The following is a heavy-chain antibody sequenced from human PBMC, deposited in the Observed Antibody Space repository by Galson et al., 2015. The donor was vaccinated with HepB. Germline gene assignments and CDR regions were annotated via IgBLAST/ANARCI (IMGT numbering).Heavy chain of an antibody. Sequence: SLRLSCAASGFTFSSYWMSWVRQAPGKGLEWVANIKEDGSETFYVASVKGRFTISRDNAKKLLYLQMNSLRAEDMALYYCVLEREMADIWDIFDKWGQGTMVTVSS. D-gene: IGHD5-24*01. CDR2: IKEDGSET. V-gene: IGHV3-7*03. J-gene: IGHJ3*02. CDR3: VLEREMADIWDIFDK. CDR1: GFTFSSYW.